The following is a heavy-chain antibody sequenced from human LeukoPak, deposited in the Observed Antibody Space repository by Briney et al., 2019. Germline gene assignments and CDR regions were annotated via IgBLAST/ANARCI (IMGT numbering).Heavy chain of an antibody. J-gene: IGHJ5*02. CDR1: GYTFTSYY. V-gene: IGHV1-46*01. D-gene: IGHD3-22*01. CDR2: INPSVGST. CDR3: ARAATCYYDSSGYYPNWFDP. Sequence: ASVKVSCKASGYTFTSYYMHWVRQAPGQGLEGMGIINPSVGSTSYAQKFQGRVTMTRDMSTSTVYMELSSLRSADTAVYYCARAATCYYDSSGYYPNWFDPWGQGTLVTVSS.